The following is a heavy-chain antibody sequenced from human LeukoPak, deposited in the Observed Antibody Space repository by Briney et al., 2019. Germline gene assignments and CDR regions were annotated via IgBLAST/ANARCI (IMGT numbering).Heavy chain of an antibody. D-gene: IGHD6-13*01. V-gene: IGHV1-18*01. Sequence: ASVKVSFKASGYTFTSYGISWVRQAPGQGLEWMGWISAYNGNTNYAQKLQGRVTMTTDTSTSTAYMELRSLRSDDTAVYYCARDLQQLVLGRGNWFDPWGQGTLVTVSS. CDR1: GYTFTSYG. CDR2: ISAYNGNT. J-gene: IGHJ5*02. CDR3: ARDLQQLVLGRGNWFDP.